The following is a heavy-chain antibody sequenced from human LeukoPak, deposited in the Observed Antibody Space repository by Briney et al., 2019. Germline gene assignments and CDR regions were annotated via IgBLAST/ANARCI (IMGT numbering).Heavy chain of an antibody. CDR2: IKQDGSEK. J-gene: IGHJ4*02. CDR3: ATSDLAY. CDR1: GFTFSNYW. Sequence: GGSLRLSCAASGFTFSNYWMTWVRQAPGKGLESVANIKQDGSEKYYVDSVKGRFTISRDNAKNSLYLQMNSLRAEDTAVYYCATSDLAYWGQGTLVTVSS. V-gene: IGHV3-7*01.